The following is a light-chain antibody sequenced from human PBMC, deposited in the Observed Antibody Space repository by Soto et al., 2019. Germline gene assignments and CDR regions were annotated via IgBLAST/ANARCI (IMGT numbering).Light chain of an antibody. V-gene: IGKV3-20*01. CDR1: QSVSSSY. Sequence: EIVLTQSPGTLSLSPGERATVSCRASQSVSSSYLAWYQQKPGQAPRLLIYGTSIRASGVPERFSGGGSGTDFPLTITRREPEDFAVYYCQQYGSALFTFGPGTKVDIK. CDR2: GTS. J-gene: IGKJ3*01. CDR3: QQYGSALFT.